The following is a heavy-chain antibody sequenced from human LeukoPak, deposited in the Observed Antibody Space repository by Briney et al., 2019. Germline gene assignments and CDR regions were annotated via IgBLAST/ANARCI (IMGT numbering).Heavy chain of an antibody. V-gene: IGHV3-64*01. Sequence: GGSLRLSCAASGFTFSNYAMHWVRQAPGKGLEYVSVISSNGGTTYYANSAKGRFTISRDNSKNTLYLQMGSLRAEDMAVYYCARDARDLRYYFDYWGQGTLVTVSS. CDR1: GFTFSNYA. CDR2: ISSNGGTT. D-gene: IGHD5-24*01. CDR3: ARDARDLRYYFDY. J-gene: IGHJ4*02.